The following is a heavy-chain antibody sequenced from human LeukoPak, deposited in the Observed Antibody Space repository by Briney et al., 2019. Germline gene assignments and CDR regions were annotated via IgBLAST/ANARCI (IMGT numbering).Heavy chain of an antibody. CDR1: GGSFSGYY. D-gene: IGHD1-26*01. V-gene: IGHV4-34*01. Sequence: PSETLSLTCAVYGGSFSGYYWSWIRQPPGKGLEWIGEINHSGSTNYNPSLKSRVTISVDTSKNQFSLKLSSVIAADTAVYYCATSGSYARGGNDYWGQGTLVTVSS. CDR2: INHSGST. J-gene: IGHJ4*02. CDR3: ATSGSYARGGNDY.